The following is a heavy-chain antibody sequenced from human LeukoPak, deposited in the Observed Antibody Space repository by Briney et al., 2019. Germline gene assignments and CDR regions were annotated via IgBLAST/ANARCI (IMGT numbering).Heavy chain of an antibody. D-gene: IGHD6-13*01. Sequence: GSLRLSCAASGFTFSSYEMNWVRQAPGKGLEWIGCIYYSGSTNYNPSLKSRVTISVDTSKNQFSLKLCSVTAADTAVYYCARHKYSSWYVDYWGQGTLVTVSS. CDR1: GFTFSSYE. J-gene: IGHJ4*02. CDR2: IYYSGST. CDR3: ARHKYSSWYVDY. V-gene: IGHV4-59*01.